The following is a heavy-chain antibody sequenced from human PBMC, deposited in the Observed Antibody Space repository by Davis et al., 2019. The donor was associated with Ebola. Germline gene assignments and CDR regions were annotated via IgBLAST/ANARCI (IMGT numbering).Heavy chain of an antibody. V-gene: IGHV3-66*02. Sequence: GESLKISCAASGFTFSTYSMSWVRQAPGKGLEWVSVIYSGGSTYYADSVKGRFTISRDNSKNTLYLQMNSLRAEDTAVYYCARDRLGPLYYDYGMDVWGKGTTVTVSS. CDR3: ARDRLGPLYYDYGMDV. D-gene: IGHD6-19*01. J-gene: IGHJ6*04. CDR2: IYSGGST. CDR1: GFTFSTYS.